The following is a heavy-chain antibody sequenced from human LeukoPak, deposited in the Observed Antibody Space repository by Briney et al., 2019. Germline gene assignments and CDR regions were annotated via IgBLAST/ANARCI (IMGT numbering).Heavy chain of an antibody. D-gene: IGHD6-19*01. Sequence: SVKVSCKASGGTFSSYAISWVRQAPGQGLEWMGGIIPIFGTANYAQKFLGRVTITADESTSTAYMELSSLRSEDTAVYYCASYSGRQPAYGWFDPWGQGTLVTVSS. CDR2: IIPIFGTA. J-gene: IGHJ5*02. V-gene: IGHV1-69*01. CDR1: GGTFSSYA. CDR3: ASYSGRQPAYGWFDP.